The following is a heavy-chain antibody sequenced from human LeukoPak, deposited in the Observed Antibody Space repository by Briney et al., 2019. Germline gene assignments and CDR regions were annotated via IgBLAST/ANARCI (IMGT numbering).Heavy chain of an antibody. V-gene: IGHV4-39*07. CDR3: ASDPRGEGYDY. J-gene: IGHJ4*02. CDR2: IYYSGST. CDR1: GGSISSSRYY. Sequence: SETLSLTCTVSGGSISSSRYYWGWIRQPPGKGLEWIGSIYYSGSTYYNPSLKSRVTISVDTSKNQFSLKLSSVTAADTAVYYCASDPRGEGYDYWGQGTLVTVSS. D-gene: IGHD4-17*01.